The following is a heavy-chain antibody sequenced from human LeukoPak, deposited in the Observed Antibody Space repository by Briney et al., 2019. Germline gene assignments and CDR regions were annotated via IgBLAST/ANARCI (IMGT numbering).Heavy chain of an antibody. J-gene: IGHJ4*02. CDR2: ISSSGSTS. Sequence: PGGSLRLPCAASGFTFSNYEMNWVRQAPGKGLEWVSYISSSGSTSYYADSVKGRFTISRDNAKNSLYLEMNSLRAEDTAAYYCAVMFDYWGQGTLVTVSS. V-gene: IGHV3-48*03. CDR3: AVMFDY. CDR1: GFTFSNYE.